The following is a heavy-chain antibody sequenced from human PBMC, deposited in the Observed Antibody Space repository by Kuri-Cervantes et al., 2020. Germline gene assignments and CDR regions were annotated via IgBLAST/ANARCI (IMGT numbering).Heavy chain of an antibody. D-gene: IGHD2-21*02. CDR1: GGSIGNGSYY. V-gene: IGHV4-61*02. CDR2: IYTSGST. CDR3: ARAPFMTNWFDP. Sequence: LRLSCTVSGGSIGNGSYYWSWIRQPAGKGLEWIGRIYTSGSTNYNPSLKSRVTISVDTSKNQFSLKLGSVTAADTAVYYCARAPFMTNWFDPWGQGTLVTVSS. J-gene: IGHJ5*02.